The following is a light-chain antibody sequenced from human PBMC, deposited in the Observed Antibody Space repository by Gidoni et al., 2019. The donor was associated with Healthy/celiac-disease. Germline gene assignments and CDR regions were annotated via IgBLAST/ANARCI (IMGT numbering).Light chain of an antibody. CDR2: GAS. J-gene: IGKJ2*02. V-gene: IGKV3-15*01. CDR3: QYNNWPGT. Sequence: EIVMTQSPATLSVSPGERATLSCRASQRVSSNLAWYQQKPGQAPRLLIYGASTRATGIPARFSGSGSGTEFTLTISSLQSEDFAVYYCQYNNWPGTFGQGTKLEIK. CDR1: QRVSSN.